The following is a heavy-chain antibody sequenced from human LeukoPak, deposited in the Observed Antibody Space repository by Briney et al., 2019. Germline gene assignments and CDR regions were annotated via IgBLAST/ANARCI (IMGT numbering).Heavy chain of an antibody. J-gene: IGHJ4*02. Sequence: GGSLRLSCVASGFTFDDYAMHWVRQAPGKGLEWVSLISGDGDSTYYADSVKGRFTVSRDNSKNSLYLQMNSLRIEDTAFYYCAKDIEPYISSWPHDYWGQGTLVTVSS. CDR1: GFTFDDYA. V-gene: IGHV3-43*02. CDR2: ISGDGDST. CDR3: AKDIEPYISSWPHDY. D-gene: IGHD6-13*01.